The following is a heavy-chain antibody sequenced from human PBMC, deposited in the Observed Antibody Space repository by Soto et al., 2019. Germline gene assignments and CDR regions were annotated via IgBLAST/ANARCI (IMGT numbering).Heavy chain of an antibody. CDR2: ISTDGSAK. CDR1: GFTFNNYG. D-gene: IGHD6-13*01. Sequence: QVQLVESGGGVVQPGRSLRLSCAASGFTFNNYGMHWVRQAPGKGLEWVATISTDGSAKYYADSVKGRLTISRDNSKNTVYLQMNSLRAEETAVYYCAKDQGIAASHGIDWGQGTMVTVSS. J-gene: IGHJ3*01. V-gene: IGHV3-30*18. CDR3: AKDQGIAASHGID.